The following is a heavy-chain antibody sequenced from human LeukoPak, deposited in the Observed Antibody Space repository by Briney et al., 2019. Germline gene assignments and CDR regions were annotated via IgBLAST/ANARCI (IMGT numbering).Heavy chain of an antibody. CDR1: GFTFSSYA. Sequence: GGSLRLSCSASGFTFSSYAMHWVRQAPGRGLEYVSAISSNGGSTYYADSVRGRFTISRDNSKKTLYLQMSSLRTEDTAVYYCVTLGLASPSDYWGQGTLVTVSS. D-gene: IGHD3/OR15-3a*01. V-gene: IGHV3-64D*09. J-gene: IGHJ4*02. CDR2: ISSNGGST. CDR3: VTLGLASPSDY.